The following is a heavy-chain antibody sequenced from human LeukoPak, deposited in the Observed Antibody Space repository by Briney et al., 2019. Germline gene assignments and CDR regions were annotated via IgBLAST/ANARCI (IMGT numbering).Heavy chain of an antibody. CDR3: ARHLDNCGDDCYIFDY. Sequence: PSETLSLTCTVSGGSISSSSYYWSRIRQPPGKGLEWMGYIYYSGSTNYNPSLKSRVTISVDTSKNQFSLRVSSVPAADTAVYSCARHLDNCGDDCYIFDYWGQGTLVTVSS. V-gene: IGHV4-61*05. D-gene: IGHD2-21*01. CDR1: GGSISSSSYY. J-gene: IGHJ4*02. CDR2: IYYSGST.